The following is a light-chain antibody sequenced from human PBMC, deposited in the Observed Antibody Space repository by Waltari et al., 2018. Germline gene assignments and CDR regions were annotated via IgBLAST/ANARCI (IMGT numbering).Light chain of an antibody. CDR3: MQGANWPPT. Sequence: DVVMTQSPLSLSVALGQPASISCTSSHSLVYDNGNTYLNWFHQRPGQSPRRLIYMVSTRDSGGAGRFSGSGSGTEFTLTINGVEAEDVGLYFCMQGANWPPTFGQGTRVEIK. CDR1: HSLVYDNGNTY. J-gene: IGKJ1*01. CDR2: MVS. V-gene: IGKV2-30*01.